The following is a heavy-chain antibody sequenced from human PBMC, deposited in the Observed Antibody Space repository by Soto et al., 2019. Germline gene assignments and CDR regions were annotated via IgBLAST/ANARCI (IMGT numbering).Heavy chain of an antibody. CDR2: ISGSGGTT. Sequence: EVQLLESGGGLVQPGGSLRLSCAASGFTFSNYAIAWVRQAPGKGLEWVSGISGSGGTTYYADSVKGRFTISRDNSKDMLHLQANSLRAEDTAVYLCAKTPRQWWVYFDYWGQAALVTVSS. CDR3: AKTPRQWWVYFDY. D-gene: IGHD2-15*01. J-gene: IGHJ4*02. V-gene: IGHV3-23*01. CDR1: GFTFSNYA.